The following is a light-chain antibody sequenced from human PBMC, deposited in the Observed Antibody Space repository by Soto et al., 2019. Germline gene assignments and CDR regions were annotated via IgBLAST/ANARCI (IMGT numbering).Light chain of an antibody. CDR3: QQYRSSPPWT. J-gene: IGKJ1*01. CDR1: QSVSSSY. Sequence: EIVLTQSPGTLSLSPGERATLSCRASQSVSSSYLTWYQQKPGQAPRLLIYGASSRATGIPDMFSGSGSGTDFTLTISRLGHEDFAVYYCQQYRSSPPWTFGQGTKVEIK. V-gene: IGKV3-20*01. CDR2: GAS.